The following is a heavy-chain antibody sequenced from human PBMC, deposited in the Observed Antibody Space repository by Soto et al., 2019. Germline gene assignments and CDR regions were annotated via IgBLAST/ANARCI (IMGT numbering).Heavy chain of an antibody. CDR2: ISYGGSNK. J-gene: IGHJ4*02. V-gene: IGHV3-30*18. D-gene: IGHD1-1*01. CDR1: GFTFSSYG. CDR3: AKGRPNWNYDY. Sequence: PGGSLRLSCAASGFTFSSYGMHWVRQAPGKGLEWVAVISYGGSNKYYADSVKGRFTISRDNSKNTLYLQMNSLRAEDTAVYYCAKGRPNWNYDYWGQGTLVTVSS.